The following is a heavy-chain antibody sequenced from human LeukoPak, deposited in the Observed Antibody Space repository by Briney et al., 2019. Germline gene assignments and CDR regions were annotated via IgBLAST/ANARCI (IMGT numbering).Heavy chain of an antibody. J-gene: IGHJ5*02. CDR2: INPNSGGT. D-gene: IGHD6-13*01. CDR1: GYTFTGYY. Sequence: ASVNVSFKASGYTFTGYYMHWVRQAPGQGLEWMGRINPNSGGTNYAQKFQGRVTMTRDTSISTAYMELSRLRSDDTAVYYCARDLSSSRKFDPWGQGTLVTVSS. CDR3: ARDLSSSRKFDP. V-gene: IGHV1-2*06.